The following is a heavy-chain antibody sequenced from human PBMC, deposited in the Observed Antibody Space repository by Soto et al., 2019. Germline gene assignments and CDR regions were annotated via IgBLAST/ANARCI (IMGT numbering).Heavy chain of an antibody. Sequence: SETLSLTCTVSGGSISTGDHYWSWIRQPPGKGLEWIGYIYYSETTYYNPSLKSRLTISVDTSKNQFSLKLSSVTAADTAVYYCATYYDSSGPTYDYWGQGTLVTVSS. V-gene: IGHV4-30-4*01. CDR1: GGSISTGDHY. CDR3: ATYYDSSGPTYDY. CDR2: IYYSETT. J-gene: IGHJ4*02. D-gene: IGHD3-22*01.